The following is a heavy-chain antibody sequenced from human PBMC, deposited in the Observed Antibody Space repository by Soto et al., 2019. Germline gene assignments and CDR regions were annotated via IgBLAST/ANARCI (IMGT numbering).Heavy chain of an antibody. CDR2: ISGSGGST. CDR3: AKAGGYQLRYGGEDY. D-gene: IGHD2-2*02. J-gene: IGHJ4*02. CDR1: GFTFSSYA. Sequence: EVQLLESGGGLVQPGGSLRLSCAASGFTFSSYAMSWVRQAPGEGLEWVSGISGSGGSTYHADSVKGRFTISRDNSKNTVYLQINSLRAEDTAVYYCAKAGGYQLRYGGEDYWGQGTLVTVSS. V-gene: IGHV3-23*01.